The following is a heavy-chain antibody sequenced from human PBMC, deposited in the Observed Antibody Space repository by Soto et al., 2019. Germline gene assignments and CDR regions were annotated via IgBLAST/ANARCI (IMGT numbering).Heavy chain of an antibody. CDR1: GGSIRSDGYY. J-gene: IGHJ5*02. CDR3: AGGSSKSWFDP. CDR2: IYYSGST. D-gene: IGHD6-6*01. Sequence: SETLSLTCTVSGGSIRSDGYYWSWIRQHPGKGLEWIGYIYYSGSTYYNPSLKSRVSISADTSNNQFSLKLTSVTAADTAVYYCAGGSSKSWFDPWGQGTLVTVSS. V-gene: IGHV4-31*03.